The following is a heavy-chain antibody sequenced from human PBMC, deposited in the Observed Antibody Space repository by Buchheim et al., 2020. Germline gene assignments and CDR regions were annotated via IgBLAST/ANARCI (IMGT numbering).Heavy chain of an antibody. CDR2: IYSGGST. J-gene: IGHJ6*02. Sequence: EVQLVESGGGLVQPGGSLRLSCAASGFTVSSNCMSWVRQAPGKGLEWVSVIYSGGSTYYADSVKGRFTISRDNSKNTLYLQMNSLRAEDTAVYYCARNWNDREYGMDVWGQGTT. CDR3: ARNWNDREYGMDV. D-gene: IGHD1-1*01. CDR1: GFTVSSNC. V-gene: IGHV3-66*01.